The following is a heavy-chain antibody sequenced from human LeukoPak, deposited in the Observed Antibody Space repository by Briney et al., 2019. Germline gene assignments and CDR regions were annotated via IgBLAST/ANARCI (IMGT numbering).Heavy chain of an antibody. CDR1: VFTFSSYA. CDR2: ISGSGGST. Sequence: GGSLRLSCAASVFTFSSYAMSWVRQAPGKGLEWVSAISGSGGSTYYADSVKGRFTISRDNSKNTLYLQMNSLRAEDTAVYYCAKFSSGSYYGGAFDICGQGTMVTVSS. J-gene: IGHJ3*02. D-gene: IGHD1-26*01. CDR3: AKFSSGSYYGGAFDI. V-gene: IGHV3-23*01.